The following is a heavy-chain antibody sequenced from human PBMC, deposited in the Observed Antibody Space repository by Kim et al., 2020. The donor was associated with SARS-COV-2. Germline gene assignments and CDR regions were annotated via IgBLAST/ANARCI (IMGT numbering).Heavy chain of an antibody. CDR3: ARELEIWTMAVLIGVPTYYNGLDV. CDR1: GFNFNDYG. Sequence: GGLRLSCVGFGFNFNDYGINWVRQAPGKGLEWISYISRTSGSIYYADSVKGRFTIARDKAEKSVFLQMNSLRDDDTAVYYCARELEIWTMAVLIGVPTYYNGLDVWGQGTTVTVSS. CDR2: ISRTSGSI. V-gene: IGHV3-48*02. D-gene: IGHD6-19*01. J-gene: IGHJ6*02.